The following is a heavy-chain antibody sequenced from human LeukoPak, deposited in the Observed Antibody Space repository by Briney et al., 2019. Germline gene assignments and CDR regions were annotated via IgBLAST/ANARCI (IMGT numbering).Heavy chain of an antibody. V-gene: IGHV3-74*01. CDR3: ARDLVPSTVVTSYYFDY. CDR2: INSDGSNI. CDR1: GFAFGSYW. Sequence: GGSLRLSCAASGFAFGSYWMHWVRQAPGKGLVWVSRINSDGSNIRYADSVKGRFTISRDNAKNTLYLQMNSLRAEDTAVYYCARDLVPSTVVTSYYFDYWGQGTLVTVSS. D-gene: IGHD4-23*01. J-gene: IGHJ4*02.